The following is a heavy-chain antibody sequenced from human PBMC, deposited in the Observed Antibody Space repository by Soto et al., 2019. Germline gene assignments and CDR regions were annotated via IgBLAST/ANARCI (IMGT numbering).Heavy chain of an antibody. CDR2: ISSSSSYI. D-gene: IGHD2-15*01. Sequence: GGSLRLSCAASGFTFSSYSMNWVRQAPGKGLEWVSSISSSSSYIYYADSVKGRFTISRDNAKNSLYLQMNSLTAEDTAVYYCASVVVVVAATISEDYWGQGTLVTVSS. J-gene: IGHJ4*02. V-gene: IGHV3-21*01. CDR1: GFTFSSYS. CDR3: ASVVVVVAATISEDY.